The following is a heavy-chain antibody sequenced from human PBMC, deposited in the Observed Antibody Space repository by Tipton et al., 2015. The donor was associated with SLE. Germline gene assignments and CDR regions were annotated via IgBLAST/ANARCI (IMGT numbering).Heavy chain of an antibody. D-gene: IGHD2-15*01. CDR3: ARDIGGCSGGSCYLD. Sequence: SGFTFSFYGMHWLRQAPGKGPEWVANIHEEGGVKYYLDSVKGRFTISRDNAKNALYLQMNSLRVEDTAVYYCARDIGGCSGGSCYLDWGQGTLVTVSS. CDR1: GFTFSFYG. V-gene: IGHV3-7*01. J-gene: IGHJ4*02. CDR2: IHEEGGVK.